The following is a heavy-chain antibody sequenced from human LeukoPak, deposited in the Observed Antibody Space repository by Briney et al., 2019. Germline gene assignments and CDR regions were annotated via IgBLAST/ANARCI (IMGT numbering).Heavy chain of an antibody. D-gene: IGHD2-2*01. CDR2: ISGSGGST. Sequence: QAGGSLRLSCAASGFTFSSYAMSWVRQAPGKGLEWVSAISGSGGSTYYADSVKGRFTISRDNSKNTLYLQMNSLRAEDTAVYYCAKFSAYCSSTSCYVRGYFDYWGQGTLVTVSS. CDR3: AKFSAYCSSTSCYVRGYFDY. V-gene: IGHV3-23*01. J-gene: IGHJ4*02. CDR1: GFTFSSYA.